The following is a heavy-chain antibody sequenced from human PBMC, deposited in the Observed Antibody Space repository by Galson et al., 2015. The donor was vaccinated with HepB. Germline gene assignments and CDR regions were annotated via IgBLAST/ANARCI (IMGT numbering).Heavy chain of an antibody. CDR3: ARGKGMTVGTTTDPTYFDY. Sequence: SLRLSCAVSGFTFSDYGMYWVRQAPGKGLESLAVVSYDGRNQYYANSVKGRFAISRDNAKNTLYLQMNSLRGDDTAVYYCARGKGMTVGTTTDPTYFDYWGQGTLVTVSS. CDR2: VSYDGRNQ. CDR1: GFTFSDYG. D-gene: IGHD1-26*01. J-gene: IGHJ4*02. V-gene: IGHV3-30*03.